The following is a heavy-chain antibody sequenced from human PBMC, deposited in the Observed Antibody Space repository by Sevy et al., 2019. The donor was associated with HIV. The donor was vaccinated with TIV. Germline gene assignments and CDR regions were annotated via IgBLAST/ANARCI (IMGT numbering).Heavy chain of an antibody. V-gene: IGHV3-23*01. CDR2: ISGSGGST. Sequence: GGSLRLSCEASGFTFSSYAMSWVRQAPGKGLEWVSAISGSGGSTYYADSVKGRFTISRDNSKNTLYLQMNSLRAEDTAVYYCAKPTLIVVVITPDAFDIWGQGTMVTVSS. CDR3: AKPTLIVVVITPDAFDI. J-gene: IGHJ3*02. CDR1: GFTFSSYA. D-gene: IGHD3-22*01.